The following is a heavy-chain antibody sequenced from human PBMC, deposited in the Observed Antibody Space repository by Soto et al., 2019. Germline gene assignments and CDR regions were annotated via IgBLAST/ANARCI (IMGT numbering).Heavy chain of an antibody. Sequence: EVQLLESGGGLVQPGGSLRLSCAASGFTFSNYAMSWVRQAPGKGLEWVSTISGGGDSTYYADSVKGRFTISRDNSKNTLYLQVNSLRAEDTAAYYCVKRSLTPAAMKSPFDYWGQGTLVTVSS. CDR1: GFTFSNYA. J-gene: IGHJ4*02. CDR3: VKRSLTPAAMKSPFDY. V-gene: IGHV3-23*01. D-gene: IGHD2-2*01. CDR2: ISGGGDST.